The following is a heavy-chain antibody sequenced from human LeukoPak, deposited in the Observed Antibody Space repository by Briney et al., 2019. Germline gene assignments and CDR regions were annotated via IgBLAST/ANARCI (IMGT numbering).Heavy chain of an antibody. Sequence: SETLSLTCAVSGGSISSGGYSWSWIRQPPGKGLEWIGYIYYSGSTYYNPSLKSRVTISVDTSKNQFSLKLSSVTAADTAVYYCATARRNYDILTGYYIRPPLLVYWGQGTPVTVSS. CDR2: IYYSGST. CDR1: GGSISSGGYS. V-gene: IGHV4-30-4*07. CDR3: ATARRNYDILTGYYIRPPLLVY. D-gene: IGHD3-9*01. J-gene: IGHJ4*02.